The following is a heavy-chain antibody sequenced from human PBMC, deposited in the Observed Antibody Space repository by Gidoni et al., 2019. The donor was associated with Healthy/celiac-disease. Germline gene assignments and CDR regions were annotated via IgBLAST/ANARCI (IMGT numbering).Heavy chain of an antibody. Sequence: EVQLLESGGGLVQPGGSLRLSCAASGFTFSSYAMSWVRQAPGKGLEWVSAISGSGGSTYYADSVKGRFTISRDNSKNTLYLQMNSLRAEDKAVYYCVVVPAATYYYYYGMDVWGQGTTVTVSS. CDR2: ISGSGGST. CDR1: GFTFSSYA. V-gene: IGHV3-23*01. J-gene: IGHJ6*02. D-gene: IGHD2-2*01. CDR3: VVVPAATYYYYYGMDV.